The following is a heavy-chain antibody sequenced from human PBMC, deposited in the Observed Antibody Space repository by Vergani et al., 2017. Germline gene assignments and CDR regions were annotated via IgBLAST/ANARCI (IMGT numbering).Heavy chain of an antibody. CDR1: GFTFNQYG. J-gene: IGHJ2*01. Sequence: QVQLVESGGGVVQPGRSLRLSCAASGFTFNQYGMHWVRQAPGKGLEWVAVTWYDGNNKQYADSVKGRFTISRDNSKSTMYLQMSNLRSEDTAVYYCARDCPGGGGDCSAGWYFDLWGRRTLVTVSS. CDR2: TWYDGNNK. V-gene: IGHV3-33*01. CDR3: ARDCPGGGGDCSAGWYFDL. D-gene: IGHD2-21*02.